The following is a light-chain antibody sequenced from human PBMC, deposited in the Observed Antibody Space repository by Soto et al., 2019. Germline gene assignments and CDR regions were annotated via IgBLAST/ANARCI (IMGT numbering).Light chain of an antibody. CDR2: DVS. J-gene: IGLJ1*01. Sequence: QSALTQPASVSGSPGQSIAISCTGTTSDVGDYNLVSWYQQHPGKAPKLMIYDVSNRPSGISDRFSASKSGNTASLTISGLQAEDEDDYYCSSYTSSNTLYVFGTGTKLTVL. CDR1: TSDVGDYNL. CDR3: SSYTSSNTLYV. V-gene: IGLV2-14*01.